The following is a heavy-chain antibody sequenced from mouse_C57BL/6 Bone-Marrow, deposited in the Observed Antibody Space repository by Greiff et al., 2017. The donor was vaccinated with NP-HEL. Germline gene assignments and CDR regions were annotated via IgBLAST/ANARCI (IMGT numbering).Heavy chain of an antibody. J-gene: IGHJ2*01. CDR3: ARSGIYYDYDGYYFDY. CDR1: GYSITSGYY. Sequence: EVKLQESGPGLVKPSQSLSLTCSVTGYSITSGYYWNWLRQFPGNKLEWMGYISYDGSNNYNPSLKNRISITRDTSKNQFFLKLNSVTTEDTATYYCARSGIYYDYDGYYFDYWGQGTTLTVSS. CDR2: ISYDGSN. D-gene: IGHD2-4*01. V-gene: IGHV3-6*01.